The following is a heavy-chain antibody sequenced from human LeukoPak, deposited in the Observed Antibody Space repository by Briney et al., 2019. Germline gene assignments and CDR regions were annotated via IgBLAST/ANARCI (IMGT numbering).Heavy chain of an antibody. J-gene: IGHJ4*02. V-gene: IGHV1-18*01. CDR3: ASHYYDSSGYDY. CDR2: ISAYNGTT. Sequence: ASVKVSCKASGYTFTSYGISWVRQAPGQGREWMGWISAYNGTTNQAQKIQGRVTMTKNTSTSTANIEMMSLRTDDTAVYYCASHYYDSSGYDYWGQGTLVTVSS. D-gene: IGHD3-22*01. CDR1: GYTFTSYG.